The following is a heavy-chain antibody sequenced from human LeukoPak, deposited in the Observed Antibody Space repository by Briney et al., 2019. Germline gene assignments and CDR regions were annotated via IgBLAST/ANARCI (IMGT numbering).Heavy chain of an antibody. V-gene: IGHV3-21*01. CDR3: ARVVGNLGAPIDY. D-gene: IGHD1-26*01. Sequence: GGSLRLSCAASGFTFSSCSMNWVRQAPGKGLEWVSSISSSSSYIYYADSVKGRFTISRDNAKNSLYLQMNSLRAEDTAVYYCARVVGNLGAPIDYWGQGTLVTVSS. CDR1: GFTFSSCS. CDR2: ISSSSSYI. J-gene: IGHJ4*02.